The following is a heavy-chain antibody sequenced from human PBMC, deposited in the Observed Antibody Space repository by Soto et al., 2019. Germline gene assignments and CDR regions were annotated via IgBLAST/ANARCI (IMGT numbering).Heavy chain of an antibody. V-gene: IGHV3-11*06. CDR2: ISGGLSYI. Sequence: PGGSLRLSCAASGFTFSDSYMIWIRQAPGKGLEWVSYISGGLSYINYADSVKGRFTISRDNAKNSLYLQMNSLRVEDTAVYYCARGANMAAAVDYWGQGTQVTVSS. CDR1: GFTFSDSY. CDR3: ARGANMAAAVDY. D-gene: IGHD2-15*01. J-gene: IGHJ4*02.